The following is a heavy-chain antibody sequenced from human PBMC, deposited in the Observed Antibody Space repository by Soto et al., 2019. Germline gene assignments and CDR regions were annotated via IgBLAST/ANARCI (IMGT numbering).Heavy chain of an antibody. J-gene: IGHJ6*02. Sequence: QVQLVQSGAEVKKPGSSVKVSCKASGGTFSSYAISWVRQAPGQGLEWMGGIIPIFGTANYAQKFQGRVKITADESKSTAYMALSSLRSEDTAVYYCARVADSSGWYAEGFYYYYGMAVWGQGTTVTVSS. V-gene: IGHV1-69*01. CDR3: ARVADSSGWYAEGFYYYYGMAV. D-gene: IGHD6-19*01. CDR2: IIPIFGTA. CDR1: GGTFSSYA.